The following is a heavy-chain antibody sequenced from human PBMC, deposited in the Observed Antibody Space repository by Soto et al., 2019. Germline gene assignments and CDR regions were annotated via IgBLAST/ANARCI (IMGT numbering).Heavy chain of an antibody. CDR2: ISSSGSTI. Sequence: QVQLVESGGGLVKPGGSLRLSCAASGFTFSDYYMSWLRQAPGKGLEWVSYISSSGSTIYYADSAKGRFTISRDNAKNSLYLQMNSLRADDTAVYYCARGRSVEVFGVVIQRSSVPDYLGQGTLVTVSS. D-gene: IGHD3-3*01. J-gene: IGHJ4*02. V-gene: IGHV3-11*01. CDR1: GFTFSDYY. CDR3: ARGRSVEVFGVVIQRSSVPDY.